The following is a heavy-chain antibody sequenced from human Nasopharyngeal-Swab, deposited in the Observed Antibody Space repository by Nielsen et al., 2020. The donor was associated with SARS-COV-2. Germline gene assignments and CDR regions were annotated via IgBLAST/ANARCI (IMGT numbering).Heavy chain of an antibody. CDR3: ARTRGYYYGSGSYSGWFDP. J-gene: IGHJ5*02. D-gene: IGHD3-10*01. CDR2: IDWDDDK. V-gene: IGHV2-70*01. Sequence: WISQPPGKALEWLALIDWDDDKYYSTSLKTRLTISKDTSKNQVVLTMTNMDPVDTATYYCARTRGYYYGSGSYSGWFDPWGQGTLVTVSS.